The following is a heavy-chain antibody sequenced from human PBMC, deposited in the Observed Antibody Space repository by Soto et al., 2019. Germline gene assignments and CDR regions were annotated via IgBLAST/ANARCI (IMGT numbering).Heavy chain of an antibody. J-gene: IGHJ4*02. CDR1: GGSISSGDYY. CDR2: IYYSGST. Sequence: SETLSLTCTVSGGSISSGDYYWSWIRQPPGKGLEWIGYIYYSGSTYYNPSLKSRVTISVDTSKNQFSLKLSSVTAADTAVYYCASSSHYDILTGPGGFDYWGQGTLVTVSS. D-gene: IGHD3-9*01. V-gene: IGHV4-30-4*01. CDR3: ASSSHYDILTGPGGFDY.